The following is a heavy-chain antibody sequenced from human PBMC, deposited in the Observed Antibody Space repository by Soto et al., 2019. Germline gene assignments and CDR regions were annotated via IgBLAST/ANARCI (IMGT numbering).Heavy chain of an antibody. CDR1: GGTFSSYA. V-gene: IGHV1-69*13. D-gene: IGHD6-13*01. Sequence: ASVKVSCKASGGTFSSYAISWVRQAPGQGLEWMGGIIPIFGTANYAQKFQGRVTITADESTSTAYMELSSLRSEDTAVYYCARVYPAHGSSWYFDYWGQGTLVTVS. J-gene: IGHJ4*02. CDR3: ARVYPAHGSSWYFDY. CDR2: IIPIFGTA.